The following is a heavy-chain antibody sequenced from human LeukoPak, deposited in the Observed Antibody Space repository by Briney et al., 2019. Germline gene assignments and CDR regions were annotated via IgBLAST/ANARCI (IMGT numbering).Heavy chain of an antibody. CDR1: GFTFSSYA. V-gene: IGHV3-30*04. J-gene: IGHJ4*02. CDR3: ARDISVAGPLAF. CDR2: ISYDGSNK. Sequence: QPGGSLRLSCAASGFTFSSYAMHWVRQAPGKGLEWVAVISYDGSNKYYADSVKGRFTISRDNSKNTLYLQMNSLRAEDTAVYYCARDISVAGPLAFGGQGTLVTVSS. D-gene: IGHD6-19*01.